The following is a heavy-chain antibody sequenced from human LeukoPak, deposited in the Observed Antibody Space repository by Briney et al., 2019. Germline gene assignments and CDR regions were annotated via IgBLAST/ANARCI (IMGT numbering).Heavy chain of an antibody. CDR1: GFTLSRYW. V-gene: IGHV3-74*01. Sequence: GGSLRLACAVSGFTLSRYWIHWVRQAPGKGLGWVSRINSDGNNTSHAESVKRPLHSSRDNAKNTLYLQMKSLRAEDTAVYYCARVYAVGVSRGHFDYWGQGTMVSVSS. CDR2: INSDGNNT. J-gene: IGHJ4*02. D-gene: IGHD3-16*01. CDR3: ARVYAVGVSRGHFDY.